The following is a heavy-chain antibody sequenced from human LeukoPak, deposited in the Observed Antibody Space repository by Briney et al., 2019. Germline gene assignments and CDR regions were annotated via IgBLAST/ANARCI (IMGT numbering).Heavy chain of an antibody. CDR2: IWHDGSIK. J-gene: IGHJ4*02. CDR3: ASAAGPFDN. V-gene: IGHV3-33*01. D-gene: IGHD6-19*01. CDR1: GLDFSIYG. Sequence: GGSLRLSCAASGLDFSIYGMHWVRQAPGKGLEWVAVIWHDGSIKYYADSVKGRFTISRDNSKNTLYLEMNSLRAEDTAVYYCASAAGPFDNWGQGTLVTVSS.